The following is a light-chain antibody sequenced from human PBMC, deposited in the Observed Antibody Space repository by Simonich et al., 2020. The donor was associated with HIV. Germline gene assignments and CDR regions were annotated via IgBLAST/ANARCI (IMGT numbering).Light chain of an antibody. CDR3: QQYNNWPSPFT. V-gene: IGKV3-15*01. CDR2: DAS. Sequence: IVMTQSPATLSVSPGERATLSCRASQSVSSNLAWYQQKPGQAPRLLIFDASTRATGIPARFSGSWSGSQFTLTISSMQSGDFAVYYCQQYNNWPSPFTFGPGTKVDIK. CDR1: QSVSSN. J-gene: IGKJ3*01.